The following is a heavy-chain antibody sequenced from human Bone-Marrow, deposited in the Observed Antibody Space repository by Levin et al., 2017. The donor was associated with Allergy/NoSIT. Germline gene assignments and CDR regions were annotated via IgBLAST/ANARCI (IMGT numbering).Heavy chain of an antibody. D-gene: IGHD6-6*01. CDR3: AKEEGVYAH. CDR1: GYTFSTYG. CDR2: ISGYNGDT. J-gene: IGHJ4*02. Sequence: ASVKVSCKASGYTFSTYGISWVRQAPGQGLEWMGWISGYNGDTKYAEKFQGRVTMTTDTSTSTAYMDLRSLTVDDTDIYYCAKEEGVYAHWGQGTLVTGSS. V-gene: IGHV1-18*01.